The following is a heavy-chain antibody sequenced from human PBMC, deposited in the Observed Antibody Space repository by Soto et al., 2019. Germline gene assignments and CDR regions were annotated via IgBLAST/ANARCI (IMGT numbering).Heavy chain of an antibody. D-gene: IGHD3-16*01. CDR3: ARAVAPYLGTWFDP. V-gene: IGHV4-30-2*01. J-gene: IGHJ5*02. CDR1: GGSLSIGNSYS. Sequence: QLQLQESGSGLVKPSQTLSLTCAVSGGSLSIGNSYSWSWIRQPPGKGLEWIGSISHSGSTSYNPSLKGRVTVSVDKSKNQFSLSLSSVTAADMAVYYCARAVAPYLGTWFDPWGQGTLVIVSS. CDR2: ISHSGST.